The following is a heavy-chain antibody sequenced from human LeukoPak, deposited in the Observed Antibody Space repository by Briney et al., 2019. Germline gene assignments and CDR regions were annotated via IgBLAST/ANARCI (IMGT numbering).Heavy chain of an antibody. CDR3: ARGRHPGCSGGSCYKYYFDY. CDR2: MNPNSGNT. D-gene: IGHD2-15*01. V-gene: IGHV1-8*03. CDR1: GYTFTSYD. J-gene: IGHJ4*02. Sequence: ASVKVSCKASGYTFTSYDINWVRQATGQGLEWMGWMNPNSGNTGYAQKFQGRVTITRNTSISTAYMELSSLRSEDTAVYYCARGRHPGCSGGSCYKYYFDYWGQGTLVTVSS.